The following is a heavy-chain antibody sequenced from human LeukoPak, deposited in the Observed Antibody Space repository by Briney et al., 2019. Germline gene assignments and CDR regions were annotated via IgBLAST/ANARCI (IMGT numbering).Heavy chain of an antibody. Sequence: PGGSLRLSCAASGFTFSTYWMIWVRQAPGKGLEWVANIKEDGSQKYYVNSVKVPFIISRDNAKTSLYLQMNSLSVEDTAVYYCARAPYGENYWGQGTLVTVSS. V-gene: IGHV3-7*01. CDR3: ARAPYGENY. J-gene: IGHJ4*02. D-gene: IGHD4-17*01. CDR2: IKEDGSQK. CDR1: GFTFSTYW.